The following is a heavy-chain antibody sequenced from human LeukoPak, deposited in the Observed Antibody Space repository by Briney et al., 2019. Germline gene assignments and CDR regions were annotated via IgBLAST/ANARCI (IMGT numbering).Heavy chain of an antibody. D-gene: IGHD3-16*01. V-gene: IGHV1-2*02. CDR3: ATQRGSYLWGTDFDY. Sequence: ASVKVSCKASGYTXTGYYMHWVRQAPGQGLESMGWINPNSGDTKYAQKFQGRVTMTRDTSISTAYMELSRLRSDDTAVYYCATQRGSYLWGTDFDYWGQGTLVTVSS. CDR2: INPNSGDT. J-gene: IGHJ4*02. CDR1: GYTXTGYY.